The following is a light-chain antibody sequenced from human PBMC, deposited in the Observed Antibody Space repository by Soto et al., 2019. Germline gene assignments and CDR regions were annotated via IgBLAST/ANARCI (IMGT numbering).Light chain of an antibody. V-gene: IGLV1-44*01. CDR3: ASWDDSLNAHWV. J-gene: IGLJ3*02. CDR1: NSNIGGNS. CDR2: NNS. Sequence: QSVLTQAPSASGTPGQRVTISCSGSNSNIGGNSVSWYHHLPGTAPKLLIFNNSQRPSGVPDRFSGSKSGTSASLAISGLQSEDEADYYCASWDDSLNAHWVFGGGTKLTVL.